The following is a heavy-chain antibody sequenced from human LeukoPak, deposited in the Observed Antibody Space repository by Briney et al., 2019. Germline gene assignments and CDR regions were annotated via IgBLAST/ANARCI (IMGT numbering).Heavy chain of an antibody. J-gene: IGHJ3*02. CDR3: ARDFGRDAFDI. D-gene: IGHD2-15*01. V-gene: IGHV3-53*04. CDR2: IYSGGST. CDR1: GFTVSSNH. Sequence: GGSLRLSCAASGFTVSSNHMSWVRQAPGKGLEWVSVIYSGGSTYYADSVKGRFTISRHNSKNTLYLQMNSLRAEDTAVYYCARDFGRDAFDIWGQGTMVTVSS.